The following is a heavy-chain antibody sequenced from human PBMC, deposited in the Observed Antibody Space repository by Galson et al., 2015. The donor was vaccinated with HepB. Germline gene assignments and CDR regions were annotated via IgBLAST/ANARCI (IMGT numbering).Heavy chain of an antibody. Sequence: SLRLSCAASGFTFTTYAMSWVRQAPGKGLEWVSGITGSGGTKYYADAVKGRFAISRDNSKNTLSLQMNSLRAEDTAIYYCAKAGSSSRGSPGGYSDFWGQGTLVAVSS. CDR3: AKAGSSSRGSPGGYSDF. D-gene: IGHD6-6*01. J-gene: IGHJ4*02. CDR1: GFTFTTYA. CDR2: ITGSGGTK. V-gene: IGHV3-23*01.